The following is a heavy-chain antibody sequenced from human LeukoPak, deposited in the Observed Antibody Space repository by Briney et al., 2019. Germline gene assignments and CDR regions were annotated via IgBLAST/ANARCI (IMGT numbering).Heavy chain of an antibody. Sequence: PGGSLRLSCAASGFTFSSYGMHWVRQAPGKGLEWVAVIWYDGSNKYYADTVKGRFTISRDNSKNTLYLQMNSLRAEDTAVYYCARDLESFDIWGRGTMVTLSS. CDR2: IWYDGSNK. CDR1: GFTFSSYG. J-gene: IGHJ3*02. CDR3: ARDLESFDI. V-gene: IGHV3-33*01.